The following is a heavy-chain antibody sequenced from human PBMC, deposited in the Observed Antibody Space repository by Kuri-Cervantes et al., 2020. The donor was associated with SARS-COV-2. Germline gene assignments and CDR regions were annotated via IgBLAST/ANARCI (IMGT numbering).Heavy chain of an antibody. CDR2: ISGSGSYI. V-gene: IGHV3-21*01. CDR3: ARDHWFGELLSSPLFDY. J-gene: IGHJ4*02. D-gene: IGHD3-10*01. CDR1: GFTFSGYT. Sequence: GESLKISCVGTGFTFSGYTMNWVRQAPGKAPQWVSSISGSGSYIYYADSVKGRFTISRDSAKNSLYLQMNSLRAEDTAVYYCARDHWFGELLSSPLFDYWGQGTLVTVSS.